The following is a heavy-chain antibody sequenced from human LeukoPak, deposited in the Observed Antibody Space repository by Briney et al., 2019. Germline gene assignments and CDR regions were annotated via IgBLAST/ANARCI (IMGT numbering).Heavy chain of an antibody. D-gene: IGHD4-17*01. CDR3: ARVWVTTRPDY. V-gene: IGHV3-7*03. CDR1: GFALSSHW. CDR2: IKQDGSEK. J-gene: IGHJ4*02. Sequence: GGSLRLSCAASGFALSSHWMTWVRQVPGKGLEWVANIKQDGSEKSYVDSVKGRFAISRDNAKNSLYLQMNSLRAEDTAVYYCARVWVTTRPDYWGQGTLVTVSS.